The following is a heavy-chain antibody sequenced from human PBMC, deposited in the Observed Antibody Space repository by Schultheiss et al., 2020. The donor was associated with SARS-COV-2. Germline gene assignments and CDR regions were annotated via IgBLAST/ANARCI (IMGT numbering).Heavy chain of an antibody. CDR2: MNPNSGKT. Sequence: GESLKISCKASGYTFTNYGITWVRQAPGQGLEWMGWMNPNSGKTGFALKFQGRVSMTRDTSISTAFMDLSSLRSEDTAVYYCARGITGTTRWFDPWGQGTLVTVSS. V-gene: IGHV1-8*02. D-gene: IGHD1-7*01. J-gene: IGHJ5*02. CDR1: GYTFTNYG. CDR3: ARGITGTTRWFDP.